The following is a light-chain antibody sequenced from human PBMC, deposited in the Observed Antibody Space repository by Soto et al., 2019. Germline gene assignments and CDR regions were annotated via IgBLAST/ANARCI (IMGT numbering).Light chain of an antibody. Sequence: QSVLTQPPSVSAAPGQKVTISCSGSSSNIGNNYVSWYQQLPGTAPKLLIYDNSKRPSGIPDRFSGSKSGTSATLGITGLQTGVEADYYCGTWDSSLSAWVFGGGTKLTVL. J-gene: IGLJ3*02. CDR3: GTWDSSLSAWV. CDR1: SSNIGNNY. CDR2: DNS. V-gene: IGLV1-51*01.